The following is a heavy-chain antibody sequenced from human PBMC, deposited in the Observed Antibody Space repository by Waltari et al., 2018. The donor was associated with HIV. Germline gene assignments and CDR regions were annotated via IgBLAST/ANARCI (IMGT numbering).Heavy chain of an antibody. CDR1: GFTVSSNY. J-gene: IGHJ4*02. CDR3: AGDPEMATKWGY. Sequence: EVQLVESGGGLIQPGGSLRLSCAASGFTVSSNYMSWVRQAPGKGLEWFSVICSGGSTYYADSLKGRFTIARDNSKNTLYLQMNSLGAEDTAVYYCAGDPEMATKWGYWGQGTLVTVSS. D-gene: IGHD5-12*01. CDR2: ICSGGST. V-gene: IGHV3-53*01.